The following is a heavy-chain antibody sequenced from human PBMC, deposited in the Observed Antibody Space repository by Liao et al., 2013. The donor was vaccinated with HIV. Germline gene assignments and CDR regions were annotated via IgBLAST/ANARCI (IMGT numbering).Heavy chain of an antibody. D-gene: IGHD3-22*01. CDR2: IYYSGST. CDR3: ARDSPGGYYATSGYYYGAAFDI. J-gene: IGHJ3*02. V-gene: IGHV4-59*01. CDR1: GGSISSYY. Sequence: QVQLQESGPGLVKPSETLSLTCTVSGGSISSYYWSWIRQPPGKGLEWIGYIYYSGSTNYNPSLKSRVTISVDTSKNQFSLKLSSVTAADTAVYYCARDSPGGYYATSGYYYGAAFDIWGQGTMVTVSS.